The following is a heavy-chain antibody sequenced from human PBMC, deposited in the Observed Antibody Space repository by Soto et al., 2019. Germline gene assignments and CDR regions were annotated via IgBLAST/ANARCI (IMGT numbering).Heavy chain of an antibody. CDR3: ARDRSRYGDSDY. CDR1: GFTFSSYA. CDR2: ISGSGGST. J-gene: IGHJ4*02. D-gene: IGHD4-17*01. Sequence: GGSLRLSCAASGFTFSSYAMSWVRQAPGKGLEWVSAISGSGGSTYYADSVKGRFTISRDNSKNTLYLQMNSLRAEDTAVYYCARDRSRYGDSDYWGQGTLVTVSS. V-gene: IGHV3-23*01.